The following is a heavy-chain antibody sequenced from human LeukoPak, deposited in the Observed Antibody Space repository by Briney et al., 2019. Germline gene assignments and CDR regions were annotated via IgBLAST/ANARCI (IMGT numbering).Heavy chain of an antibody. CDR1: GFTFNTYT. J-gene: IGHJ6*04. D-gene: IGHD3-10*02. Sequence: GGSLRLSCAASGFTFNTYTMYWVRQAPGKGLEWVSYISSSGSTIYYADSVKGRFTISRDNAKNSLYLQMNSLRAEDTAVYYCAELGITMIGGVWGKGTTVTISS. V-gene: IGHV3-48*03. CDR2: ISSSGSTI. CDR3: AELGITMIGGV.